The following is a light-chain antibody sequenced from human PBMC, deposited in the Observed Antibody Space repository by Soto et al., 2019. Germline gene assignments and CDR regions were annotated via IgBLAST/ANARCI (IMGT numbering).Light chain of an antibody. CDR2: DDA. J-gene: IGLJ2*01. V-gene: IGLV3-21*02. Sequence: SYVLTQPPSVSVAPGQTASITCGGNNIGSKTVHWYQQKPGQAPMLVVYDDADRPSGIPERFSGSNSGKTATLTITRVEAGDEDAYYCQVGDVSHDHHVFGGGTKLTVL. CDR1: NIGSKT. CDR3: QVGDVSHDHHV.